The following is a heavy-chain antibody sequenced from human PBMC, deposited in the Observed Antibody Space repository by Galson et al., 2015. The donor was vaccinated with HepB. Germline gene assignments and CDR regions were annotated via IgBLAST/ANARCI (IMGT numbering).Heavy chain of an antibody. CDR2: TYYRSKWYN. CDR1: GDSVSSNSAA. CDR3: ARDHLRSGWYYFDY. V-gene: IGHV6-1*01. J-gene: IGHJ4*02. D-gene: IGHD6-19*01. Sequence: CAISGDSVSSNSAAWNWIRRSPSRGLEWLGRTYYRSKWYNDYAVSVKSRITINPDTSKNQFSLQLNSVTPEDTAVYYCARDHLRSGWYYFDYWGQGTLVTVSS.